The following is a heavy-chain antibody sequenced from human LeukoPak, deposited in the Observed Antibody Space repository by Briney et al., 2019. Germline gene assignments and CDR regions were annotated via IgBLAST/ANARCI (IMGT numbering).Heavy chain of an antibody. CDR3: ARKTGSSWSTLPD. D-gene: IGHD6-13*01. V-gene: IGHV3-48*03. CDR1: GFTFSSYE. Sequence: GGSLRLSCAASGFTFSSYEMNWVRQAPGKGLEWVSYISSSGTIIYYADSVKGRFTISRDNSKNTLYLQMNSLRAEDTAVYYCARKTGSSWSTLPDWGQGTLVTVSS. CDR2: ISSSGTII. J-gene: IGHJ4*02.